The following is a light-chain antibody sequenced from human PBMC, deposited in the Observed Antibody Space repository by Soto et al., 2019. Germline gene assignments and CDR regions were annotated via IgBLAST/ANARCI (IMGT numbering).Light chain of an antibody. CDR1: QSVSSN. V-gene: IGKV3-15*01. Sequence: IVMTQSPATLSVSPGERATLSCSASQSVSSNLAWYQQKPGQAPRLLIYGASTRATGIPARFSGSGSGTDFTLTISRLEPEDFAVYYCQQRSNWPRTFGQGTKVDIK. CDR2: GAS. CDR3: QQRSNWPRT. J-gene: IGKJ1*01.